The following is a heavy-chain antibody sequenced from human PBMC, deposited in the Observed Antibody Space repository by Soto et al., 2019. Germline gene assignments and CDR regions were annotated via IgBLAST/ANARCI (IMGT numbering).Heavy chain of an antibody. Sequence: SETLSLTCIVSGGSISSYYWSWIWQPPGKGLEWIGNIYYSGSTNYNPSRKSRVTISVDTSKNQFSLKLSSVTAADTAVYYCARVGGYYGDYPNFDYWGQGALVTVSS. CDR1: GGSISSYY. J-gene: IGHJ4*02. CDR2: IYYSGST. D-gene: IGHD4-17*01. V-gene: IGHV4-59*01. CDR3: ARVGGYYGDYPNFDY.